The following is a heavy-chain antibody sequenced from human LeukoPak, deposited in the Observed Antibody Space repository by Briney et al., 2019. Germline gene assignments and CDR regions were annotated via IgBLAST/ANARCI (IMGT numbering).Heavy chain of an antibody. CDR3: ARVWWGSYYWYFDL. CDR2: VWYDGNNK. Sequence: PGRSLRLSCAASGFTFSNYAMYWVRQAPGKGLEWVAVVWYDGNNKYYTESVKGRFTISRDNSKHTLYLQMNSLRAEDTAVYYCARVWWGSYYWYFDLWGRGTLVTVSS. V-gene: IGHV3-33*01. D-gene: IGHD3-16*01. J-gene: IGHJ2*01. CDR1: GFTFSNYA.